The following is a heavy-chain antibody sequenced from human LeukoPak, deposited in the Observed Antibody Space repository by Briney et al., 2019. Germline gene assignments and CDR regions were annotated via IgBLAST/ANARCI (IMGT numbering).Heavy chain of an antibody. J-gene: IGHJ4*02. V-gene: IGHV1-2*02. CDR1: GYTFTGYY. D-gene: IGHD6-13*01. CDR2: INPNSGGT. CDR3: ARDSGYSSSWANY. Sequence: GASVKASCKASGYTFTGYYMHWVRQAPGQGLEWMGWINPNSGGTNYAQKFQGRVTMTRDTSISTAYMELSRLRSDDTAIYYCARDSGYSSSWANYWGQGTLVTVSS.